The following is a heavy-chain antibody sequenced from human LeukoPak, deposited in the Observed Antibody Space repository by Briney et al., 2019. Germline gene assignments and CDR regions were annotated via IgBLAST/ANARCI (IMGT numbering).Heavy chain of an antibody. CDR1: GGSISSHY. D-gene: IGHD6-19*01. Sequence: PSETLSLTCTVSGGSISSHYWNWIRQPPGKGLEWIGYIYYSGSTNYNPSFMSRVTISVDTSKNRFSLKLSSVTAADTAVYYCARARYSSGWGFDYWGQGTLVTVSS. V-gene: IGHV4-59*08. CDR2: IYYSGST. CDR3: ARARYSSGWGFDY. J-gene: IGHJ4*02.